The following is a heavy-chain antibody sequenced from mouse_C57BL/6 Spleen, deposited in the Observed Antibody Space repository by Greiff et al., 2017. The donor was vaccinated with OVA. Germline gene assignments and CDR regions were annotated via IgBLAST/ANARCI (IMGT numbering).Heavy chain of an antibody. Sequence: VQLQQPGAELVRPGSSVKLSCKASGYTITSYWMHWVKQRPIQGLEWIGNIDPSDSETHYNQKFKDKATLTVDKSSSTAYMQLSSLTSEDSAVYYCALLWDDYAMDYWGQGTSVTVSS. V-gene: IGHV1-52*01. CDR1: GYTITSYW. CDR2: IDPSDSET. CDR3: ALLWDDYAMDY. D-gene: IGHD4-1*01. J-gene: IGHJ4*01.